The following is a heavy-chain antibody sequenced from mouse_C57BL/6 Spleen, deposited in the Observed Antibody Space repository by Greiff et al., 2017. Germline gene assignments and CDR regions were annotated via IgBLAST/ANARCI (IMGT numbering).Heavy chain of an antibody. Sequence: QVQLQQSGPELVKPGASVKLSCKASGYTFTSYDINWVKQRPGQGLEWIGWIYPRDGSTKYNEKFKGKATLTVDTSSSTAYMELHSLTSEDSAVYFCARYYGSSDDYAMDYWGQGTSVTVSS. CDR3: ARYYGSSDDYAMDY. J-gene: IGHJ4*01. D-gene: IGHD1-1*01. CDR1: GYTFTSYD. CDR2: IYPRDGST. V-gene: IGHV1-85*01.